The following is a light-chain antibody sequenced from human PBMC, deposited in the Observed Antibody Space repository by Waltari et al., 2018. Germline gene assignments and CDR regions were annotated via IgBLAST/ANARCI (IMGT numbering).Light chain of an antibody. Sequence: QSALTQPASVSGSPGQSITISCTATSSDVGAYNYVSWYQQYPGTAPKLMLYAVSNRPSGISDRFSGSKSGNTASLTISGLRAEDEADYYCSSYTTSGSLVFGGGTKVTV. CDR1: SSDVGAYNY. CDR2: AVS. V-gene: IGLV2-14*01. CDR3: SSYTTSGSLV. J-gene: IGLJ3*02.